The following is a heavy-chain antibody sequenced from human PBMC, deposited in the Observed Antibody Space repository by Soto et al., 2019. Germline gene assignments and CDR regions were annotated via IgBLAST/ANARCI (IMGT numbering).Heavy chain of an antibody. D-gene: IGHD3-22*01. CDR2: IYYSGST. Sequence: PSETLSLTCTVSGGSISSGDYYWSWIRQPPGKGLEWIGYIYYSGSTYYKPSLKSQVTISVDTSKNHFSLRLSSVTAADTAVYYCARGSYYYDSSGYYHYRGQGTLVTVS. CDR3: ARGSYYYDSSGYYHY. J-gene: IGHJ4*02. CDR1: GGSISSGDYY. V-gene: IGHV4-30-4*01.